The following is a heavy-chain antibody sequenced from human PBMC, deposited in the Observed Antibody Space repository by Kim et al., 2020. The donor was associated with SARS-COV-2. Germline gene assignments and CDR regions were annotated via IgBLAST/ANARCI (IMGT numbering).Heavy chain of an antibody. J-gene: IGHJ5*02. CDR3: AREWQGWFDP. CDR2: GST. V-gene: IGHV4-31*02. Sequence: GSTYNNPALKSRVTISVDTSKNPFSLKLSSVTAAATAVYYCAREWQGWFDPWGQGTLVTVSS.